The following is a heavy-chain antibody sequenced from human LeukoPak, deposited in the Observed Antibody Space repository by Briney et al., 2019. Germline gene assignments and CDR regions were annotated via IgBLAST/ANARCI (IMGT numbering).Heavy chain of an antibody. CDR3: ARGAGDYYDSSGIRGGGDAFDI. CDR1: GFTFSSYA. D-gene: IGHD3-22*01. CDR2: ISYDGSNK. Sequence: PGRSLRLSCAASGFTFSSYAIHWVRQAPGKGLEWLAVISYDGSNKYYADSVKGRFTISRDNSKNTLYLQMNSLRAEDTAVYYCARGAGDYYDSSGIRGGGDAFDIWGQGTMVTVSS. J-gene: IGHJ3*02. V-gene: IGHV3-30-3*01.